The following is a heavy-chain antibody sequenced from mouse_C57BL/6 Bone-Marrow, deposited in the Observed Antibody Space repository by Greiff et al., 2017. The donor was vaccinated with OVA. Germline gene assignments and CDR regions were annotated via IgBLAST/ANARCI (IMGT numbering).Heavy chain of an antibody. CDR2: IFPGSGST. V-gene: IGHV1-75*01. CDR3: ASPHYYGSSYGYFDV. Sequence: VQLQQSGPELVKPGASVKISCKASGYTFTDYYINWVKQRPGQGLEWIGWIFPGSGSTYYNEKFKGKATLTVDKSSSTAYMLLSSLTSEDSAVYFCASPHYYGSSYGYFDVWGTGTTVTVSS. CDR1: GYTFTDYY. D-gene: IGHD1-1*01. J-gene: IGHJ1*03.